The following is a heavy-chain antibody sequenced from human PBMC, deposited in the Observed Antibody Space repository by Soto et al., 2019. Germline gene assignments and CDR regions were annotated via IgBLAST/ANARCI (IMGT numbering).Heavy chain of an antibody. CDR1: GVSISSYY. J-gene: IGHJ4*02. CDR2: IYYSGST. Sequence: PSETLSLTCTVSGVSISSYYWSWIRQPPGKGLEWIGYIYYSGSTNYNPSLKSRVTISVDTSKNQFSLKLSSVTAADTAVYYCARFGGVVTATFDYWGQGTLVTVSS. CDR3: ARFGGVVTATFDY. V-gene: IGHV4-59*01. D-gene: IGHD2-21*02.